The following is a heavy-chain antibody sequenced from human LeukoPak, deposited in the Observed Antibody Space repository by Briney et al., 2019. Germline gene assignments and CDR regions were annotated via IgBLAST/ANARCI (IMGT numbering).Heavy chain of an antibody. D-gene: IGHD3-22*01. J-gene: IGHJ4*02. Sequence: GGTLRLSCSASGFPFNIYAMNWVPQAPGKGLEWFSGITCMGGKTYYADSVKGRFTISRDNSKNTLYLQMDSLRAEDTAVYYCAKDCVYYYDSSGPFYFDYWGQGTLVTVSS. CDR2: ITCMGGKT. CDR3: AKDCVYYYDSSGPFYFDY. V-gene: IGHV3-23*01. CDR1: GFPFNIYA.